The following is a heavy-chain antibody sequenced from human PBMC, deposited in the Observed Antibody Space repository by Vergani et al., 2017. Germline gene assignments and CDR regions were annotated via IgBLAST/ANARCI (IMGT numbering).Heavy chain of an antibody. CDR2: ISYDGSNK. D-gene: IGHD4-17*01. V-gene: IGHV3-30*18. J-gene: IGHJ4*02. CDR1: GFTFRSYG. CDR3: AKENYGDHEIN. Sequence: QVQLVESGGGVVQPGRSLRLSCAASGFTFRSYGMHWVRQAPGKGLEWVAVISYDGSNKYYADSVKGRFTISRDNSKNTLYLQMNSRRAEDTAVYYCAKENYGDHEINWGQGTLVTVSS.